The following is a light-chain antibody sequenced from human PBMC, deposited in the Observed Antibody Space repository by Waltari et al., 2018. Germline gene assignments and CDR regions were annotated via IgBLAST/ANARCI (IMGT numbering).Light chain of an antibody. CDR3: QQYNSWPPCV. V-gene: IGKV3-15*01. Sequence: EIVMTQSPATLSVSPGDTATLSCRASQSVGSGLAWYQQKPGQAPRLLIYLTSTRATGIPARFSGSGFGTEFTPTISSLQSEDFAVYYCQQYNSWPPCVFGQGTKLEIK. CDR2: LTS. J-gene: IGKJ2*01. CDR1: QSVGSG.